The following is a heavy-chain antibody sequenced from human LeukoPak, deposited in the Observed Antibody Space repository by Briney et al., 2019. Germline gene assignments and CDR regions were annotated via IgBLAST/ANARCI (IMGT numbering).Heavy chain of an antibody. CDR3: AREEALGYCGSIGCYRRFDP. V-gene: IGHV1-18*01. CDR1: GYTFTSYG. J-gene: IGHJ5*02. D-gene: IGHD2-2*02. Sequence: ASVKVSCKASGYTFTSYGISWVRQAPGQGLEWMGWISTYNGNTNYAQKLQGRVTMTTDTSTSTAYVELRSLRSDDTAVYYCAREEALGYCGSIGCYRRFDPWGQGTLVTVSS. CDR2: ISTYNGNT.